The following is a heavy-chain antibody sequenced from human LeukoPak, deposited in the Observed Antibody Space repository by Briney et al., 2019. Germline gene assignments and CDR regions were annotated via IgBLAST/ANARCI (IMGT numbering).Heavy chain of an antibody. CDR3: AKDGASYSNYGSHRFDP. CDR2: ISGIGGST. J-gene: IGHJ5*02. Sequence: VGSLRLSCSASGFTFSSYAMTWVRQAPGKGLEWVSTISGIGGSTYYAYSVKGRFTSSRDNSRNTLFLQMNSLRAEDTAVYYCAKDGASYSNYGSHRFDPWGQGTLVTVSS. V-gene: IGHV3-23*01. D-gene: IGHD4-11*01. CDR1: GFTFSSYA.